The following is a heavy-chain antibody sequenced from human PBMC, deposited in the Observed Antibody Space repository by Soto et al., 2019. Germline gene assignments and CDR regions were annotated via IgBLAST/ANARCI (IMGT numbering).Heavy chain of an antibody. J-gene: IGHJ4*02. CDR1: GFTFSSYS. CDR3: ARGVYGSWSYYPHPFDY. Sequence: GGSLRLSCAASGFTFSSYSMNWVRQAPGKGLEWVSSISSSSSYIYYADSVKGRFTISRDNAKNSLYLQMNSLRAEDTAVYYCARGVYGSWSYYPHPFDYWGQGTLVTVSS. CDR2: ISSSSSYI. V-gene: IGHV3-21*01. D-gene: IGHD3-10*01.